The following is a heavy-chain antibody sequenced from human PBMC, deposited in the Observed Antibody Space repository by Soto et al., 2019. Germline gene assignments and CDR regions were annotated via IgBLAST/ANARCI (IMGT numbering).Heavy chain of an antibody. V-gene: IGHV4-31*03. CDR2: IYYSGST. CDR3: ARISGGDRHNVMDV. D-gene: IGHD2-21*02. J-gene: IGHJ6*02. CDR1: GDSISSGVHY. Sequence: PSETRSLNCTVSGDSISSGVHYLSWVRQHPGKGLEWIGYIYYSGSTYYNPSLKSRVTISVDTSKKQFSLKLSSVTAADTAVYSRARISGGDRHNVMDVWGQGTTVTVS.